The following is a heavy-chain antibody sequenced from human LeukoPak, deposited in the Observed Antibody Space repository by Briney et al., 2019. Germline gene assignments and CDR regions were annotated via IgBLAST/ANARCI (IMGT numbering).Heavy chain of an antibody. D-gene: IGHD3-9*01. CDR1: GGSISSSSYY. CDR3: ARGDILTGYYSLDY. CDR2: IYYSGST. V-gene: IGHV4-39*07. J-gene: IGHJ4*02. Sequence: SETLSLTCTVSGGSISSSSYYWGWIRQPPGKGLEWVGSIYYSGSTYYNPSLKSRVTISVDTSKNQFSLKLSSVTAADTAVYYCARGDILTGYYSLDYWGQGTLATVSS.